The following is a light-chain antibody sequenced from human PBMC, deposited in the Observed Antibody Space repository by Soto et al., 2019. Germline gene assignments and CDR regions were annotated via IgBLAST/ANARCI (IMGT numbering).Light chain of an antibody. V-gene: IGKV3-15*01. CDR1: QSVSSD. Sequence: EIVMTQSPATLSVSPGERATLSCRASQSVSSDLAWYQQNPGQANRILIYYKSTRATGFTARFSGGGSGTEFTLNISSLQSEDSAFYYCQQYNKWPIPFGQGTRLDIK. J-gene: IGKJ5*01. CDR3: QQYNKWPIP. CDR2: YKS.